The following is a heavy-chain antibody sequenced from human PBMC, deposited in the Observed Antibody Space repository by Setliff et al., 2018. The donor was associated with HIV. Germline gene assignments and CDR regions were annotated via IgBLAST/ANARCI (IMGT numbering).Heavy chain of an antibody. CDR3: ARGIGPLPNWENFYYSMDV. D-gene: IGHD1-26*01. V-gene: IGHV4-4*08. CDR2: SSTRGCT. CDR1: GGSISGNA. J-gene: IGHJ6*03. Sequence: PSETLSLTCSVSGGSISGNAWSWIRQPPGKGLEWIGYSSTRGCTNCNPSLESRVTITAATSKNQISLKLNSVTAADTAVYYCARGIGPLPNWENFYYSMDVWGKGTTVTVSS.